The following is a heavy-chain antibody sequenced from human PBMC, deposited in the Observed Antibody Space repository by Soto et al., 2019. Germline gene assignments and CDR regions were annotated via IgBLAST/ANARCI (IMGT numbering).Heavy chain of an antibody. Sequence: QVQLQESGPGLVKPSETLSLTCTVSGGSISSYFWSWIRQPPVKGLELIGYLYYTWSTNYNPSLKSPVTISVDTSKNQSSLHLSSVTAADRAVYYCANFNSYFAHWGRDTLVTVSS. CDR1: GGSISSYF. J-gene: IGHJ2*01. CDR3: ANFNSYFAH. V-gene: IGHV4-59*01. CDR2: LYYTWST.